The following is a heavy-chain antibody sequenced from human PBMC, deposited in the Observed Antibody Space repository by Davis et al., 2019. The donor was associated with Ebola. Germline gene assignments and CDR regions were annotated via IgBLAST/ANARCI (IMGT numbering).Heavy chain of an antibody. CDR2: IFNSGTV. CDR3: ARDNLGSLDY. J-gene: IGHJ4*02. D-gene: IGHD1-14*01. Sequence: MPSETLSLTCTISGGSISGFQWAWIRQPPGKGLEYVGHIFNSGTVSYNSALKSRVFISLDRSSTQFSLKLTSVTAADTAVYFCARDNLGSLDYWGQGLLVTVSS. V-gene: IGHV4-59*01. CDR1: GGSISGFQ.